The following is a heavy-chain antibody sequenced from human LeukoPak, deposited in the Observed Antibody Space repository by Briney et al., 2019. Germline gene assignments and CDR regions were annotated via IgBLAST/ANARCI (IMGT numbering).Heavy chain of an antibody. J-gene: IGHJ4*02. Sequence: SETLSLTCTVSGDSISSYYWGWIRQPAGKGVEWIGHIYTSGTTNYNPSLKSRVTISVDTSKNQLSLKLSSVTAADTAVYYCARGGITIFGVVIGYGYWGQGTLVTVSS. CDR3: ARGGITIFGVVIGYGY. CDR1: GDSISSYY. V-gene: IGHV4-4*07. D-gene: IGHD3-3*01. CDR2: IYTSGTT.